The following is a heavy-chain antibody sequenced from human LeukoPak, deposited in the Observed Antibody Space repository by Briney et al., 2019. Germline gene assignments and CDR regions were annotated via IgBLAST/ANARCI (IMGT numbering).Heavy chain of an antibody. CDR2: ISWNSGSI. J-gene: IGHJ4*02. Sequence: GGSLRLSCAASGFTFSSYAMHWVRQAPGKGLEWVSGISWNSGSIGYADSVKGRFAISRDDSRSTLYLQMDSLTVEDTAVYYCVKAVVGRISNFDFWGQGTLVTVSS. V-gene: IGHV3-9*01. CDR3: VKAVVGRISNFDF. D-gene: IGHD1-26*01. CDR1: GFTFSSYA.